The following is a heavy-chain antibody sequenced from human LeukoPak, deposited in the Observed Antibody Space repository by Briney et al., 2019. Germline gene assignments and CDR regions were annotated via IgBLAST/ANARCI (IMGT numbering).Heavy chain of an antibody. CDR2: ISWNSGGI. D-gene: IGHD3-10*01. Sequence: GGSLRLSCAASGFTFDDYAMHWVRQAPGKGLEWVSGISWNSGGIGYADSVKGRFTISRDNAKNSLYLQMNSLRAEDTALYYCAKVSEARGADYWGQGTLVTVSS. CDR3: AKVSEARGADY. V-gene: IGHV3-9*01. J-gene: IGHJ4*02. CDR1: GFTFDDYA.